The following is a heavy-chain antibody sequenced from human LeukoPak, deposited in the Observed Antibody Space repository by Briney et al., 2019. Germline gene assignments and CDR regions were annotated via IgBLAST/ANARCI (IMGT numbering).Heavy chain of an antibody. CDR3: AKDINPRGVRGSDGFDY. V-gene: IGHV3-23*01. Sequence: ETLSLTCTVSGGSISSSSYYWGWIRQPPGKGLEWVSAISGSGGSTYYADSVKGRFTISRDNSKNTLYLQMNSLRAEDTAVYYCAKDINPRGVRGSDGFDYWGQGTLVTVSS. CDR2: ISGSGGST. D-gene: IGHD3-10*01. CDR1: GGSISSSSYY. J-gene: IGHJ4*02.